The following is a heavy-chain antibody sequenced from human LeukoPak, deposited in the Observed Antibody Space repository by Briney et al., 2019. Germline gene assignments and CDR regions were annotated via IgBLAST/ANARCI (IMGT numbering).Heavy chain of an antibody. CDR2: ISYDGSNK. V-gene: IGHV3-30*04. CDR1: GFTFSSYA. Sequence: GGSLRLSCAASGFTFSSYAMHWVRQAPGKGLEWVAVISYDGSNKYYADSVKGRFTISRDNSKNTLYLQMNSLRAEDTAVYHCARDQQQLSIDYWGQGTLVTVSS. D-gene: IGHD6-13*01. CDR3: ARDQQQLSIDY. J-gene: IGHJ4*02.